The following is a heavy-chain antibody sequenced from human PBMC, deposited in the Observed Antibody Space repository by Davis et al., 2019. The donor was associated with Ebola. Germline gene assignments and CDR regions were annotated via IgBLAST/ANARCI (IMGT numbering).Heavy chain of an antibody. V-gene: IGHV4-59*01. CDR2: IYYSGTT. D-gene: IGHD4-17*01. J-gene: IGHJ6*02. CDR3: ARGNYGDYIVLYYYNMDV. Sequence: SETLSLTCTVSGGSISSYYWSWIRQPPGKGLEWIGFIYYSGTTNYNPSLKSRVTISIDTSKTQFSLKLSSVTAADTAVYYCARGNYGDYIVLYYYNMDVWGQGTTVTVSS. CDR1: GGSISSYY.